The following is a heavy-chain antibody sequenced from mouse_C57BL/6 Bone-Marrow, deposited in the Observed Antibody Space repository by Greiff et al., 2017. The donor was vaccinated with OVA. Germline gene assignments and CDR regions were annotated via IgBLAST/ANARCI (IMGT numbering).Heavy chain of an antibody. CDR3: ASNAYYSNYDYYAMDY. CDR1: GYSITSGYY. J-gene: IGHJ4*01. D-gene: IGHD2-5*01. Sequence: EVKLQESGPGLVKPSQSLSLTCSVTGYSITSGYYWNWIRQFPGNKLEWMGYISYDGSNNYNPSLKNRISITRDTSKNQFFLKLNSVTTEDTATYYCASNAYYSNYDYYAMDYWGQGTSVTVSS. V-gene: IGHV3-6*01. CDR2: ISYDGSN.